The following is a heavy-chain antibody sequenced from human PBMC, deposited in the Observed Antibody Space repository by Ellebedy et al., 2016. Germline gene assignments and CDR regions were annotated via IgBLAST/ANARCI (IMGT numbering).Heavy chain of an antibody. D-gene: IGHD7-27*01. Sequence: SETLSLXXSLSGYPFSSGSVWGWIRKHPGNGLEWIGSFYHSGTTYYNPSLKSRVTMSVDTSKNQFSLTLSSVTAADTAVYFCAREVWGKNAFDMWGQGTMVTVSS. CDR1: GYPFSSGSV. J-gene: IGHJ3*02. CDR3: AREVWGKNAFDM. V-gene: IGHV4-38-2*02. CDR2: FYHSGTT.